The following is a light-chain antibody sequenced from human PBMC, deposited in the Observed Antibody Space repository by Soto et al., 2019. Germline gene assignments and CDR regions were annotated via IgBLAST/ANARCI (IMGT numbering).Light chain of an antibody. CDR2: GAS. V-gene: IGKV3-15*01. CDR3: QQYNNWLIN. J-gene: IGKJ5*01. CDR1: QSVSSN. Sequence: EIVMTQSPATLSVSPGERATLSCRASQSVSSNLAWYQQKPGQAPRLLIYGASTRATGIPARFSGSGSGTEFTLTISSLPSEDFAVYYCQQYNNWLINFGQGTRLEIK.